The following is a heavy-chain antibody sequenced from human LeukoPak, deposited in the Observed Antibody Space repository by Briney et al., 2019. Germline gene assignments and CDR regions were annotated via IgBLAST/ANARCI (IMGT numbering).Heavy chain of an antibody. Sequence: GGSLRLSCAASGFSLSSYSMNWIRQAPGKGLEWVSSISTDNSYRHYADSVKGRFTISRDNAKNSLYLQMNSLRAEDTAVYYCARTRVGGSLDAFDIWGQGTMVTVSS. D-gene: IGHD3-10*01. CDR2: ISTDNSYR. CDR3: ARTRVGGSLDAFDI. CDR1: GFSLSSYS. J-gene: IGHJ3*02. V-gene: IGHV3-21*01.